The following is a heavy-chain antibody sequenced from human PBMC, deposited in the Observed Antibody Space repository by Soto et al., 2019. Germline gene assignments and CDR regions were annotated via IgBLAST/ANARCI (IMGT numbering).Heavy chain of an antibody. V-gene: IGHV3-21*01. D-gene: IGHD2-15*01. CDR1: GFTFSSYS. J-gene: IGHJ4*02. CDR3: AREGGYCSGGSCYFDY. CDR2: ISSSSSYI. Sequence: EVQLVESGGGLVKPGGSLRLSCAASGFTFSSYSMNWVRQAPGKGLEWVSSISSSSSYIYYADSVKGRFTISRDNAKNSRYLQMNSLRAEDTAVYYCAREGGYCSGGSCYFDYWGQGTLVTVSS.